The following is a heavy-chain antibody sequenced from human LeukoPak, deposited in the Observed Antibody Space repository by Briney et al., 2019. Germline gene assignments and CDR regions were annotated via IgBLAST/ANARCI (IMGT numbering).Heavy chain of an antibody. CDR1: GGSISSSNW. Sequence: SETLSLTCAVSGGSISSSNWWSWVRQPPGKGLEWIGEIYHSGSTNYNPSLKSRVTISVDKSKNQFSLKLSSVTAADTAVYYCAKMTYYDFWSGYAGYFDYWGRGTLVTVSS. D-gene: IGHD3-3*01. J-gene: IGHJ4*02. CDR3: AKMTYYDFWSGYAGYFDY. V-gene: IGHV4-4*02. CDR2: IYHSGST.